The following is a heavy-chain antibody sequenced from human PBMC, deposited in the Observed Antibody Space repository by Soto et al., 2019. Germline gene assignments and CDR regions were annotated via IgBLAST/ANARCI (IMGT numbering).Heavy chain of an antibody. CDR1: GDRFTTYY. Sequence: GASLKVSCTASGDRFTTYYMHWVRHAPGQGLEWMGIINPSGGRTTCAQKFQGRVTMTRDTSTSTFHMELSSLTAEDTAVYYRAGLDHYDSSGYSDYWRQGTLVTVSS. V-gene: IGHV1-46*03. D-gene: IGHD3-22*01. CDR3: AGLDHYDSSGYSDY. CDR2: INPSGGRT. J-gene: IGHJ4*02.